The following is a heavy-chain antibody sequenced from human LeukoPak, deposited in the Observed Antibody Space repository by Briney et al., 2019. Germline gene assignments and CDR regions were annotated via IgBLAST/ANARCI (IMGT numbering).Heavy chain of an antibody. Sequence: GGSLRLSCAASGFTFSSYEMNWVRQAPGKGLEWVSYISSSGSTIYYADSVKGRFTISRDNAKNSLYLQMNSLRAEDTAVYYCAKALYGDYGNFDFWGQGTLVTVSS. V-gene: IGHV3-48*03. CDR3: AKALYGDYGNFDF. D-gene: IGHD4-17*01. CDR1: GFTFSSYE. J-gene: IGHJ4*02. CDR2: ISSSGSTI.